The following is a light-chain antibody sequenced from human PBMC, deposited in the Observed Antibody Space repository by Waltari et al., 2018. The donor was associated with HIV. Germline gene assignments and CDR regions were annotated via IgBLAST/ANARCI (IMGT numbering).Light chain of an antibody. J-gene: IGLJ2*01. CDR2: DVS. CDR1: ISYVGGYNY. CDR3: SSHAGSKVV. Sequence: QSALTQPPSASGSPGQSVTLSCTGTISYVGGYNYASWPQQHPGKAPKLMIYDVSKRPSGVPDRFSGSKSGNTASLTVSGLQPEDEADYYCSSHAGSKVVFGGGTRLTVL. V-gene: IGLV2-8*01.